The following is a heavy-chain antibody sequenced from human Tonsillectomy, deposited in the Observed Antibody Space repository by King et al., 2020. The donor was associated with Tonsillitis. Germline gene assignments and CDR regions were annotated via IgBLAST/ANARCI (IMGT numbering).Heavy chain of an antibody. Sequence: QLVQSGGGLVQPGGSLRLSCAASGFTFSSYWMSWVRQAPGKGLEWVANIKQDGSEKYYVDSVKGRFTISRDNAKNSLYLQLISLRAADTAVYYCARDGRIGAGYSSSTSCSEYFDPWGRGTLVTVAS. J-gene: IGHJ2*01. CDR3: ARDGRIGAGYSSSTSCSEYFDP. D-gene: IGHD2-2*01. V-gene: IGHV3-7*03. CDR1: GFTFSSYW. CDR2: IKQDGSEK.